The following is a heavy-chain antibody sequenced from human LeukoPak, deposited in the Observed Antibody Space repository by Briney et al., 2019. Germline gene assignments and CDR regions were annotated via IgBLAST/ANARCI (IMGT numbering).Heavy chain of an antibody. CDR1: GFTVSSNS. V-gene: IGHV3-66*03. CDR3: ARGWGKDAFDI. Sequence: GGSLRLSCAASGFTVSSNSMSWVRQAPGKGLEWVSVIYSYGTTSYADSVKGRFSISRDNSKNTLYLQMNSLRAEDTAVYYCARGWGKDAFDIWGQGTMVTVSS. CDR2: IYSYGTT. D-gene: IGHD7-27*01. J-gene: IGHJ3*02.